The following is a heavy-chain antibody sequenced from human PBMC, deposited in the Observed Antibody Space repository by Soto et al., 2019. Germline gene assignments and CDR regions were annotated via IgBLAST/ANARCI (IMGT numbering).Heavy chain of an antibody. CDR3: ARGVDETQFHPWANWFDL. V-gene: IGHV4-4*07. Sequence: SETLSLTCNVSVGSISSFYWTWIRQPAGGRLEWIGRGYDSGSSNYNASLKTRITMSLHRSRSQFSLSLYSVTAADAAVYYCARGVDETQFHPWANWFDLWGQLILITVSS. CDR1: VGSISSFY. J-gene: IGHJ5*02. CDR2: GYDSGSS. D-gene: IGHD1-26*01.